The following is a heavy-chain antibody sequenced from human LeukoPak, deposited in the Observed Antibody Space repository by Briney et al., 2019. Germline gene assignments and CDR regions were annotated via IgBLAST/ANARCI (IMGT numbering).Heavy chain of an antibody. Sequence: ASVTVSYKASGYTFTDYYMHWVRQAPGQGLEWMGWINPNSGDTHYAQKLQGRVSMTRDTSISTAYMALSSLRSDDTVVYYCARVWDVVGYCSRTCCPTNALDIWGQGTMVTVSS. CDR1: GYTFTDYY. CDR3: ARVWDVVGYCSRTCCPTNALDI. D-gene: IGHD2-2*01. J-gene: IGHJ3*02. V-gene: IGHV1-2*02. CDR2: INPNSGDT.